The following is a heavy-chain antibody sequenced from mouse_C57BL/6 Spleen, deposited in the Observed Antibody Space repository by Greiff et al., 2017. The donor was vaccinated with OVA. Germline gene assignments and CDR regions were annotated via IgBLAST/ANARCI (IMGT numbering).Heavy chain of an antibody. CDR2: ISDGGSYT. CDR1: GFTFSSYA. J-gene: IGHJ3*01. V-gene: IGHV5-4*01. CDR3: AYDSFAY. Sequence: EVQLMESGGGLVKPGGSLKLSCAASGFTFSSYAMSWVRQTPEKRLEWVATISDGGSYTYYPDNVKGRFTISRDNAKNNLYLQMSHLKSEDTAMYYCAYDSFAYWGQGTLVTVSA. D-gene: IGHD2-4*01.